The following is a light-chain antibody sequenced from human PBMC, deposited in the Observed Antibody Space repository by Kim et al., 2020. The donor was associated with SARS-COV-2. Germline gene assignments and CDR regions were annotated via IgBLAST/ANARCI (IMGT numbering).Light chain of an antibody. CDR1: QSVSSSY. V-gene: IGKV3-20*01. Sequence: EIVLTQSPGTLSLSPGERATLSCWASQSVSSSYLAWYQQKPGQPPRLLIYGASSRATGVPDRFSGSGSGTDFTLTISSLEPEDFAVYYCQQYGTTPNTFGQGTKLEIK. CDR3: QQYGTTPNT. CDR2: GAS. J-gene: IGKJ2*01.